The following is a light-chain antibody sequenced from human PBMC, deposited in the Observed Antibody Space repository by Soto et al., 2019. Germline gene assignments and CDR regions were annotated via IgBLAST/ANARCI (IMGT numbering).Light chain of an antibody. CDR3: QSYDGGLSGYV. V-gene: IGLV1-40*01. J-gene: IGLJ1*01. CDR2: GLT. Sequence: VLTRPPSLSGAPGQMVTISCTGNSADSGGGFDVHWYQQLAGAAPKLRIYGLTNRPSGVPDRFSGSKSGTSASLAITGLKVEDEADYYCQSYDGGLSGYVFRTATKVTVL. CDR1: SADSGGGFD.